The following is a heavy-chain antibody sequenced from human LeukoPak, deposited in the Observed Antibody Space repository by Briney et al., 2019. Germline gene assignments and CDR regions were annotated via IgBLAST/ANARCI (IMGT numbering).Heavy chain of an antibody. V-gene: IGHV4-30-2*01. CDR3: ATQYCSGGSCLSFDY. CDR1: GGSISSGGYS. Sequence: SETLSLTCAVSGGSISSGGYSWSWIRQPPGKGLEWIGYIYHSGSTYYNPSLKSRVTISVDRSKNQFSLKLSSVTAADTAVYYCATQYCSGGSCLSFDYWGQGTLVTVSS. J-gene: IGHJ4*02. CDR2: IYHSGST. D-gene: IGHD2-15*01.